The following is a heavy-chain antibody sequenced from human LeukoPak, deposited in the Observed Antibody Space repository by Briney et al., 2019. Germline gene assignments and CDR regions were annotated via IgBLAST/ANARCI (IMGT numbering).Heavy chain of an antibody. J-gene: IGHJ3*02. CDR3: ARLGDGADTAMAPGAFDI. D-gene: IGHD5-18*01. CDR2: IYPGDSDT. Sequence: GESLKISCKGSGYSFTSYWIGWVRQMPGKGLEWMGIIYPGDSDTRYSPSFQGQVTISADKSISTAYLQWSSLKASDTAMYYCARLGDGADTAMAPGAFDIWGQGTMVTVSS. V-gene: IGHV5-51*01. CDR1: GYSFTSYW.